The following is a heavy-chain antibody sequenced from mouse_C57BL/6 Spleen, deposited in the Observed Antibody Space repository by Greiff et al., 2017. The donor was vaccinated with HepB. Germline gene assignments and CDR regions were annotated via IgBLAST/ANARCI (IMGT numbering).Heavy chain of an antibody. CDR3: ARRDYYGSRNYFDV. CDR1: GYTFTSYW. D-gene: IGHD1-1*01. J-gene: IGHJ1*03. V-gene: IGHV1-50*01. Sequence: QVQLQQSGAELVKPGASVKLSCKASGYTFTSYWMQWVKQRPGQGLEWIGEIDPSDSYTNYNQKFKGKATLTVDTSSSTAYMQLSSLTSEDSAVYYCARRDYYGSRNYFDVWGTGTTVTVSS. CDR2: IDPSDSYT.